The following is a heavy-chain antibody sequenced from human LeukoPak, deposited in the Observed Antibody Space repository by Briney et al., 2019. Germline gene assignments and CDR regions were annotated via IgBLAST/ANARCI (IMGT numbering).Heavy chain of an antibody. CDR2: INHSGST. J-gene: IGHJ6*02. D-gene: IGHD2-2*01. CDR1: GGSFSGYY. CDR3: ARGPPAKPGTGYYYGMDV. V-gene: IGHV4-34*01. Sequence: SETLSLTCAVYGGSFSGYYWSWIRQPPGKGLEWVGEINHSGSTNYNPPLKSRVTISVDMSKNQFSLELSSVTAADTAVYYCARGPPAKPGTGYYYGMDVWGQGTTVTVSS.